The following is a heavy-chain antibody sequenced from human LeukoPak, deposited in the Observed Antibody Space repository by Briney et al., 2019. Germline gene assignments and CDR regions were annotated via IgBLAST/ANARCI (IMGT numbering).Heavy chain of an antibody. Sequence: PGGSLRLSCAASGFTFSSYGMHWVRQAPGKGLEWVAVIWYDGSNKYYADSVKGRFTISRDNSKNTLYLQMNSLRAEDTAVYYCARLYSSGWYGYYYYGMDVWGQGTTVTVSS. D-gene: IGHD6-19*01. CDR1: GFTFSSYG. CDR2: IWYDGSNK. V-gene: IGHV3-33*01. CDR3: ARLYSSGWYGYYYYGMDV. J-gene: IGHJ6*02.